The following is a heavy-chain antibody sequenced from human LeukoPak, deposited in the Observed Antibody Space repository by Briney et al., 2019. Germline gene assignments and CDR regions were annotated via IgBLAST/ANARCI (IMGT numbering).Heavy chain of an antibody. V-gene: IGHV3-33*06. CDR1: GFTFSSYG. J-gene: IGHJ1*01. D-gene: IGHD3-22*01. CDR2: IWYDGSNK. CDR3: AKMGRYYDSSGYYHEYFQH. Sequence: GGSLRLSCAASGFTFSSYGMHWVRQAPGKGLEWVAVIWYDGSNKYYADSVKGRFTISRDNSKNMLYLQMNSLRAEDTAVYYCAKMGRYYDSSGYYHEYFQHWGQGTLVTVSS.